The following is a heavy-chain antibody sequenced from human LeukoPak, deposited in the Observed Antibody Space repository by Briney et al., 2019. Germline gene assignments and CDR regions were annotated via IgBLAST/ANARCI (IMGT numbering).Heavy chain of an antibody. D-gene: IGHD1-7*01. J-gene: IGHJ6*03. V-gene: IGHV3-33*06. CDR3: AKDGDTGTAYYYYYMDV. CDR1: GFTFTSYG. CDR2: IWYDGSNI. Sequence: GGSLRLSCAASGFTFTSYGMHWVRQAPGKGLEWVGVIWYDGSNIYYADSVRGRFTISRDNSKNTLFLQMNGLRAEDTAVYYCAKDGDTGTAYYYYYMDVWGKGTTVTVSS.